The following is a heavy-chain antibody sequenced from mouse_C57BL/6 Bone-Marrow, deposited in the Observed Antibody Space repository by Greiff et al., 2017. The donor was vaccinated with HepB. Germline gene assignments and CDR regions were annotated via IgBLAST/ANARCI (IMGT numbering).Heavy chain of an antibody. CDR3: ARKDRGYYYFDY. V-gene: IGHV1-53*01. D-gene: IGHD2-3*01. CDR2: INPSNGGT. CDR1: GYTFTSYW. Sequence: VQLQQSGTELVKPGASVKLSCKASGYTFTSYWMHWVKQRPGQGLEWIGNINPSNGGTNYNEKFKSKATLTVDKSSSTAYMQLSSLTSEDSAVYYCARKDRGYYYFDYWGQGTTLTVSS. J-gene: IGHJ2*01.